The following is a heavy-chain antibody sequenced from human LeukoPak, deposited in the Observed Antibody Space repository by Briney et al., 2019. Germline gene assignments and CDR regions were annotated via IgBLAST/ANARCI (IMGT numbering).Heavy chain of an antibody. J-gene: IGHJ5*02. Sequence: SETLSLTCTVSGGSISSYYWSWIRQPPGKGLEWIGYIYYSGSTNYNPSLKSRVTISVDTSKNQFSLKLSSVTAADTAVYYCARELGGGDFWSGYYPHNWFDPWGQGTLVTVSS. CDR2: IYYSGST. V-gene: IGHV4-59*01. CDR3: ARELGGGDFWSGYYPHNWFDP. CDR1: GGSISSYY. D-gene: IGHD3-3*01.